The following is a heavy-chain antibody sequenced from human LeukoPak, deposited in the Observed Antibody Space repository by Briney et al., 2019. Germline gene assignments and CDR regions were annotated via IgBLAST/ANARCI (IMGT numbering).Heavy chain of an antibody. Sequence: GGSLRLSCAASGFTFSSYAMSWVRQAPGKGLGWVSAISGSGGSTYYADSVKGRFTISRDNSKKTLYLQMNSLRAQGTAVYYCAKGVLTYYYDSSGSPDWYFDLWGRGTLVTVSS. V-gene: IGHV3-23*01. CDR2: ISGSGGST. CDR1: GFTFSSYA. J-gene: IGHJ2*01. CDR3: AKGVLTYYYDSSGSPDWYFDL. D-gene: IGHD3-22*01.